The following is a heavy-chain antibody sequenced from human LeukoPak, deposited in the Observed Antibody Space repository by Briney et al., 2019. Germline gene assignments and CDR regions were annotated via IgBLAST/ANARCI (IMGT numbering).Heavy chain of an antibody. CDR1: GFTFSSYS. CDR2: ISSGSVYM. CDR3: ARGATRIAAGVNYFDY. J-gene: IGHJ4*02. D-gene: IGHD6-25*01. V-gene: IGHV3-21*01. Sequence: KPGGSLRLSCAASGFTFSSYSMNWVRQAPGKGLEWVSSISSGSVYMYYADSVKGRFTISRDNAKKSLYLQMNSLRAEDTAVYYCARGATRIAAGVNYFDYWGQGTLVTVSS.